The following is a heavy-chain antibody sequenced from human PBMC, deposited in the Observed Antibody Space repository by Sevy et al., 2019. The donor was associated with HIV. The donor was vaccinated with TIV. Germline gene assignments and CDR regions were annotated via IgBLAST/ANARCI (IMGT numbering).Heavy chain of an antibody. D-gene: IGHD2-2*01. J-gene: IGHJ5*02. CDR2: IWYDGSNK. V-gene: IGHV3-33*08. CDR1: GFTFSSYG. Sequence: GGSLRLSCAASGFTFSSYGMHWVRQAPGKGLEWVAVIWYDGSNKYYADSVKGRFTISRDNSKNTLYLQMNSLRAEDTAVYYCASDQVRGEEYQLLSGRGWGFDPWGQGTLVTVSS. CDR3: ASDQVRGEEYQLLSGRGWGFDP.